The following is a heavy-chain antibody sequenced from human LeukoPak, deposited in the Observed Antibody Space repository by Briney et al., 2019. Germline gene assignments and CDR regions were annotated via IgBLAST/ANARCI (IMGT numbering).Heavy chain of an antibody. CDR2: IIPIFGTA. CDR3: ARESKPYYDILTGYFEVGYFDY. Sequence: SVKVSCKASGGTFSSYAISWVRQAPGQGLEWMGGIIPIFGTANYAQKFQGRVTITADKSTSTAYMELSSLRSEDTAVYYCARESKPYYDILTGYFEVGYFDYWGQGTLVTVSS. D-gene: IGHD3-9*01. J-gene: IGHJ4*02. V-gene: IGHV1-69*06. CDR1: GGTFSSYA.